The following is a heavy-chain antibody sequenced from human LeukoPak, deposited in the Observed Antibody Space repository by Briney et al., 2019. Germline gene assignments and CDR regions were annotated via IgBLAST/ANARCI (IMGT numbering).Heavy chain of an antibody. CDR1: GFSFSDYW. J-gene: IGHJ4*02. CDR3: ARESKGRSKIDY. CDR2: IEKDGSEK. D-gene: IGHD4-17*01. V-gene: IGHV3-7*01. Sequence: GVLRLSCVASGFSFSDYWMSWVRQAPGKGLEWVVNIEKDGSEKYNVDSVKGRFTISRDNANKSLYLQMNSLRAEDTAVYYCARESKGRSKIDYWGQGTLVTVSS.